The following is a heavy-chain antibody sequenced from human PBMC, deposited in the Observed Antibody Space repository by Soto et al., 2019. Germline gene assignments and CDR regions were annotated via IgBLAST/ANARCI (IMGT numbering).Heavy chain of an antibody. J-gene: IGHJ6*02. D-gene: IGHD6-19*01. V-gene: IGHV3-23*01. CDR1: GFTFSSYA. CDR3: AKFGGDSSGWYRYYYGMDV. Sequence: GGSLRLSCAASGFTFSSYAMSWVRQAPGKGLEWVSAISGSGGSTYYADSVKGRFTISRDNSKNTLYLQMNSLRAEDTAVYYCAKFGGDSSGWYRYYYGMDVWGQGTTVTVSS. CDR2: ISGSGGST.